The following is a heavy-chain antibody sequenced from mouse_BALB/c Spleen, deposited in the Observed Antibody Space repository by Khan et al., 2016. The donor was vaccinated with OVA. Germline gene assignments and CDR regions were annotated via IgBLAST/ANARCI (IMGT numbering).Heavy chain of an antibody. D-gene: IGHD2-2*01. CDR1: GYSFTSYY. CDR2: IDPFNGGT. V-gene: IGHV1S135*01. CDR3: ARNGYVGWFAY. Sequence: VQLKQSGPELMKPGASVKISCKASGYSFTSYYIHWVKQSPGKSLEWIGYIDPFNGGTSYNPKFKGKATLTVDKSSSTAYMHLSSLTSDDSAVYYCARNGYVGWFAYWGQGTLVTVSA. J-gene: IGHJ3*01.